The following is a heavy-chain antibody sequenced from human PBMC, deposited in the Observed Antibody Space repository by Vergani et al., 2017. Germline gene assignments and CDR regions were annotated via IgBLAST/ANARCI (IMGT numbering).Heavy chain of an antibody. Sequence: VQLLESGGGLVQPGGSLRLSCAASGFTFSSYAMSWVRQAPGKGLEWIGYIYYSGSTYYNPSLKSRVTISVDTSKNQFSLKLSSVTAADTAVYYCARVDCSSTSCYGWLSTDSWFDPWGQGTLVTVSS. J-gene: IGHJ5*02. V-gene: IGHV4-31*02. CDR1: GFTFSSYA. CDR2: IYYSGST. CDR3: ARVDCSSTSCYGWLSTDSWFDP. D-gene: IGHD2-2*01.